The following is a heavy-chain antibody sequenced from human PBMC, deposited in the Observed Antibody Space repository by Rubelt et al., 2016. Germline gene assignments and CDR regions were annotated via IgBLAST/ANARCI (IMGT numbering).Heavy chain of an antibody. D-gene: IGHD5-18*01. Sequence: WVGRIKSKTAGGATDYAAPVKDRFTKSRDDSKNTLYLQMNSLKTEDTAVYYCTTKTAMVSDYDYWGQGTLITVSS. J-gene: IGHJ4*02. CDR2: IKSKTAGGAT. CDR3: TTKTAMVSDYDY. V-gene: IGHV3-15*07.